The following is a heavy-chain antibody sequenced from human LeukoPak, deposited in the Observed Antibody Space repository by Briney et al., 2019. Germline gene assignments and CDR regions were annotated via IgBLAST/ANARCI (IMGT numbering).Heavy chain of an antibody. Sequence: GGSLRLSCAASEFSVGSNYMTWVRQAPGKGLEWVSLIYSGGSTYYADSVKGRFTISRDNSKNTLYLQMNSLRAEDTAVYYCAKDPYRTGDYYMDVWGKGTTVTVSS. V-gene: IGHV3-66*01. CDR3: AKDPYRTGDYYMDV. D-gene: IGHD3-10*01. CDR2: IYSGGST. CDR1: EFSVGSNY. J-gene: IGHJ6*03.